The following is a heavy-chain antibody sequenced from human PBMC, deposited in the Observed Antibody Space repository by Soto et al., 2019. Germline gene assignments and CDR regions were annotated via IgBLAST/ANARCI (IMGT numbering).Heavy chain of an antibody. D-gene: IGHD6-13*01. CDR2: ISGSGGST. CDR1: GFTFSSYA. V-gene: IGHV3-23*01. J-gene: IGHJ4*02. CDR3: AYSSTPFDY. Sequence: EVQLLESGGGLVQPGGSLRLSCAASGFTFSSYAMSWVRQAPGKGLEGVSAISGSGGSTYYADSVRGRFTISRDNSKNTLYLKMNSLRAEDTAVYYCAYSSTPFDYWGQGTLVTVSS.